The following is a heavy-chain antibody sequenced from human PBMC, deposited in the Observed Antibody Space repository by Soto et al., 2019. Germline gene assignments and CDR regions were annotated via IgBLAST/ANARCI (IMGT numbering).Heavy chain of an antibody. Sequence: SGPTLVNPTQTLTLTCTFSGFSLSTSGVGVGWIRQPPGKALEWLALIYGNEDKRYSPSLKSRLTITKDTSKNQVVLTMTNMDPVNRATYYCGHALITLIGVGGTFYGMDVWGQGTTVTVSS. CDR1: GFSLSTSGVG. J-gene: IGHJ6*02. D-gene: IGHD3-3*01. V-gene: IGHV2-5*01. CDR2: IYGNEDK. CDR3: GHALITLIGVGGTFYGMDV.